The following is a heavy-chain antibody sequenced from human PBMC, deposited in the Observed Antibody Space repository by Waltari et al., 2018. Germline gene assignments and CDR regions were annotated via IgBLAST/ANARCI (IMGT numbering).Heavy chain of an antibody. V-gene: IGHV3-48*01. Sequence: EVQLVESGGGLVQPGGSLRLSCAASGFTFSSYSMNWVRQAPGKGLEWVSYISSSSSTIYYADSVKGRVTISGDKAKNALYLQMNSLRAEDTAVYDCAGDDSSGFSPGGMDVWGQGTTVTVSS. D-gene: IGHD3-22*01. J-gene: IGHJ6*02. CDR3: AGDDSSGFSPGGMDV. CDR1: GFTFSSYS. CDR2: ISSSSSTI.